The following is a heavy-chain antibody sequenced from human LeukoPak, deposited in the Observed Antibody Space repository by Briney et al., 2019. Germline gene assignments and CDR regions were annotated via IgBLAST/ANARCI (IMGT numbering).Heavy chain of an antibody. D-gene: IGHD3-9*01. V-gene: IGHV1-69*01. CDR1: GATFSSYA. CDR3: ARTPTYYDILTGYYGMDF. Sequence: ASVKVSCKASGATFSSYAISWVRQAPGQGPEWRGEIIPSFGTAKNAQKFQGIVTIAADESTTTAYLELSSLRSEDTAVSYCARTPTYYDILTGYYGMDFWGKGTTVTVSS. CDR2: IIPSFGTA. J-gene: IGHJ6*04.